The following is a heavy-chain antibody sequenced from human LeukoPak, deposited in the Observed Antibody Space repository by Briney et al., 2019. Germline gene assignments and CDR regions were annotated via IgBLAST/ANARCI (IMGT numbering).Heavy chain of an antibody. CDR3: ARDGSYIGLDV. J-gene: IGHJ3*01. V-gene: IGHV3-20*04. Sequence: PGGSLRLSCAASGFTFSSYWMSWVRQAPGKGLEWVSGLTWNGGSTSYADSVKGRFTISRDNTKKSLYLQMNSLRAEDTALYYCARDGSYIGLDVWGQGTMVTVSS. CDR1: GFTFSSYW. CDR2: LTWNGGST. D-gene: IGHD1-26*01.